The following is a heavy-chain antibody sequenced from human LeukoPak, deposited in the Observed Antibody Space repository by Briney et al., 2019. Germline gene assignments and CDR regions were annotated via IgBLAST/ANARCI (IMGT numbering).Heavy chain of an antibody. V-gene: IGHV4-34*01. J-gene: IGHJ5*02. D-gene: IGHD2-2*01. CDR3: ARDTFSCGSTSCLNWFDP. CDR1: GGSFSGYY. CDR2: INHSGST. Sequence: SETLSLTCAVYGGSFSGYYWSWIRQPPGKGLEWIGEINHSGSTNYNPSLKSRVTISVDTSKNQFSLKLSSVTAADTAMYYCARDTFSCGSTSCLNWFDPWGQGTLVTVSS.